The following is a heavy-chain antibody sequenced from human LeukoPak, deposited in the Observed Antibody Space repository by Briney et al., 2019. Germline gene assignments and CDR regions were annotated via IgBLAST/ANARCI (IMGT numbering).Heavy chain of an antibody. CDR3: AKGRKDFDTNLGPFDS. J-gene: IGHJ4*02. CDR2: VHDSAGT. Sequence: PSETLSLTCTVSGGSISSSSYYWGWIRQPPGKGLEWLGYVHDSAGTIYNPSLKSRVTISVGTSKTQFSLKVTSVTTADTAVYYCAKGRKDFDTNLGPFDSWGQGILVTVSS. V-gene: IGHV4-61*05. D-gene: IGHD3-9*01. CDR1: GGSISSSSYY.